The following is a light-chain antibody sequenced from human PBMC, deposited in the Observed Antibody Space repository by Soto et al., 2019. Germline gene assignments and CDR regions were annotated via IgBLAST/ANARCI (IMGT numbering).Light chain of an antibody. CDR2: EVS. V-gene: IGLV2-23*02. CDR1: SSDVGSYNL. Sequence: HSALTQPASVSGSPGQSITISRTGTSSDVGSYNLVSWYQQHPGKAPKLMIYEVSKRPSGVSNRFSGSKSGNTASLTISGLQAEDEADYYCCSYAGSSTFYVFGTGTKLTVL. CDR3: CSYAGSSTFYV. J-gene: IGLJ1*01.